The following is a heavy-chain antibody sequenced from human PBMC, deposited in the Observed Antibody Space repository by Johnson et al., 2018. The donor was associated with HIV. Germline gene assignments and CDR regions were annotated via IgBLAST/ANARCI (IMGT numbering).Heavy chain of an antibody. CDR3: ARDGKVGATPRRAFDI. CDR1: GFTVSSNY. V-gene: IGHV3-11*04. Sequence: QVQLVESGGGLVQPGGSLRLSCAASGFTVSSNYMSWIRQAPGKGLERVSYISSSGSTIYYADPVKGRFTISRDHAKNSMYLQMNRLRAEDTAVYYCARDGKVGATPRRAFDIWGQGTMVTVSS. J-gene: IGHJ3*02. D-gene: IGHD1-26*01. CDR2: ISSSGSTI.